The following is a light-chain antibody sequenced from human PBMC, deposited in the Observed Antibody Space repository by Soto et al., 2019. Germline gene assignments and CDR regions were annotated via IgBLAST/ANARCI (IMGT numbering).Light chain of an antibody. CDR1: QSVNSVY. V-gene: IGKV3-20*01. CDR3: QQYVTSPFT. CDR2: GAS. Sequence: EIVLTQSPGTLSLSPGERASLSCRADQSVNSVYLACYQHKPGQAPRLLIYGASDRATGIPDRFSGSGSVTDFTLTISRLEPEDFAVYYCQQYVTSPFTFGPGTKVDI. J-gene: IGKJ3*01.